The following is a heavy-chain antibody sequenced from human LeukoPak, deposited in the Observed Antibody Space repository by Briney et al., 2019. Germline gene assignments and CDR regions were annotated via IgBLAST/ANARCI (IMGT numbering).Heavy chain of an antibody. J-gene: IGHJ3*02. V-gene: IGHV3-53*01. D-gene: IGHD3-22*01. CDR1: GFTVSSNY. CDR2: IYTGGST. Sequence: GWSLRLSCAASGFTVSSNYMSWVRQAPGRGLEWVSVIYTGGSTYYADSVKSRFTISRDNSKNTLYLQMNSLRGEDTVVYYCARDMGRYDSNQGLLDAFDIWGQGTMVTVSS. CDR3: ARDMGRYDSNQGLLDAFDI.